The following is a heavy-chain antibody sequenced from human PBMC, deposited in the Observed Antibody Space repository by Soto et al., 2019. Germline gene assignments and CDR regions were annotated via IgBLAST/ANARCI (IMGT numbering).Heavy chain of an antibody. CDR3: ARDNGDDGARAFDI. D-gene: IGHD4-17*01. Sequence: QVQLVESGGGVVQPGRSLRLSCAASGFTFSSYGMHWVRQAPGKGLEWVAVIWYDGSDKYYADSVKGRFTISRDNSKNTLYLQMSSLRAEDTAVFYCARDNGDDGARAFDIWGQGTMVTVSS. CDR1: GFTFSSYG. CDR2: IWYDGSDK. J-gene: IGHJ3*02. V-gene: IGHV3-33*01.